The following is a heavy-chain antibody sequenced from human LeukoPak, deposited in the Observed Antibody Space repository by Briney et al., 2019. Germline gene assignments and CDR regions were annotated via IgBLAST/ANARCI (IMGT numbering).Heavy chain of an antibody. V-gene: IGHV3-74*01. CDR2: LNADGNSI. CDR1: GFTFSNYW. CDR3: ARKGWYSDL. J-gene: IGHJ2*01. Sequence: GGSLRLSCAASGFTFSNYWMHWVRQAPGKGLVWVSRLNADGNSITYADSVRGRFTISRDNAKNTVHLQMNSLRAEDTAVYYCARKGWYSDLWGRGTLVSVSS.